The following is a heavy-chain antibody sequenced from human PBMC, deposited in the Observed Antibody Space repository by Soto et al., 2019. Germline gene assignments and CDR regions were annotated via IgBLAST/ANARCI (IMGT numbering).Heavy chain of an antibody. J-gene: IGHJ5*02. D-gene: IGHD4-4*01. CDR2: IKPDESEK. CDR3: VRGGSNYAS. V-gene: IGHV3-7*01. Sequence: EVQLVESGGGLVQPGGSLRLSCTASGFTFSDSWMTWVRQAPGKGLEWVARIKPDESEKKYADSVKGQFSISRDNAKNSTYLQMDSLRGEDTAVYYCVRGGSNYASWGQGTLVTVSS. CDR1: GFTFSDSW.